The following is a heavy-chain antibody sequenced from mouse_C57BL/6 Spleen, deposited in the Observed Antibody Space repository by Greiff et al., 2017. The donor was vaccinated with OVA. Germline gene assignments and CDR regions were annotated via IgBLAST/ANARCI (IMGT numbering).Heavy chain of an antibody. Sequence: VQLQQSGAELVRPGASVKLSCPASGFNIQDYYMHWVKQRPEQGLEWIGRIDPEDGDTEYAPKFQGKATMTADTSSNTAYLQLSSLTSEDTAVYYCTTDYYGSSQSWFAYWGQGTLVTVSA. J-gene: IGHJ3*01. CDR2: IDPEDGDT. D-gene: IGHD1-1*01. CDR3: TTDYYGSSQSWFAY. V-gene: IGHV14-1*01. CDR1: GFNIQDYY.